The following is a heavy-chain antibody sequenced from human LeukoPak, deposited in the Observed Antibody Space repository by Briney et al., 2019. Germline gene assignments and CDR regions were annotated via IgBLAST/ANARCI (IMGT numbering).Heavy chain of an antibody. V-gene: IGHV4-59*01. CDR2: IYYSGST. CDR1: GGSISSYY. CDR3: ARDLGWLRAFDI. D-gene: IGHD5-12*01. Sequence: SETLSLTCTVSGGSISSYYWSWIRQPPGKGLEWIGYIYYSGSTNYNPSLKSRVTISVDTSKNQFSLKLSSGTAADTAVYYCARDLGWLRAFDIWGQGTMVTVSS. J-gene: IGHJ3*02.